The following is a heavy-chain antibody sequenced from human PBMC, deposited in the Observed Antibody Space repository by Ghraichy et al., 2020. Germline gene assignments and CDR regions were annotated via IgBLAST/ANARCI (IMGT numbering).Heavy chain of an antibody. Sequence: GESLNISCAASGFTFSSYGMHWVRQAPGKGLEWVAVISNDGSNKYYEDSVKGRFTISRDNSKNTLPLQMNSLRAEDTAVYYCAKASYDSSTYYWGGFVDYWGRGALVTVSS. D-gene: IGHD3-22*01. J-gene: IGHJ4*02. CDR3: AKASYDSSTYYWGGFVDY. CDR1: GFTFSSYG. CDR2: ISNDGSNK. V-gene: IGHV3-30*18.